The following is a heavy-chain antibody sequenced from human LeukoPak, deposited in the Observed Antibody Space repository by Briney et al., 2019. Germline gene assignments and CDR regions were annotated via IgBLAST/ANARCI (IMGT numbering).Heavy chain of an antibody. CDR3: ARAKPNGSGSYYRAYYYYMDV. CDR2: IYYSGST. CDR1: GGSISSYY. J-gene: IGHJ6*03. V-gene: IGHV4-59*12. Sequence: SETLSLTCTVSGGSISSYYWSWIRQPPGKGLEWIGYIYYSGSTNYNPSLKSRVTISVDTSKNQFSLKLSSVTAADTAVYYCARAKPNGSGSYYRAYYYYMDVWGKGTTVTVSS. D-gene: IGHD3-10*01.